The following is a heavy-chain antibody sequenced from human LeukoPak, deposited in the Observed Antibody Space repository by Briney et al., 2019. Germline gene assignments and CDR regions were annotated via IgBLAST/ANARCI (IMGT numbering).Heavy chain of an antibody. Sequence: PGRSLRLSCAASGFTFSSYGMHWVRQAPGKGLEWVSGISGSGGITYYADSVKGRFTISRDDSKNTLYLQMNSLRAEDTAVYYCAKVQLGIGVDYWGQGTLVTVSS. D-gene: IGHD7-27*01. CDR2: ISGSGGIT. CDR1: GFTFSSYG. V-gene: IGHV3-23*01. J-gene: IGHJ4*02. CDR3: AKVQLGIGVDY.